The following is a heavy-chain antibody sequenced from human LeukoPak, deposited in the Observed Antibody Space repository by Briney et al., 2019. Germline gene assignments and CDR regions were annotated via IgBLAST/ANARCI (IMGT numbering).Heavy chain of an antibody. Sequence: PAGTLSLTCSVSGGSISSYYWSWIRQPPGKGLEWIGYIYCSGSTNYNTPLKSRVTMSVATSKNQCSLKLTSVTAADTAVYYCARLRPVAGYDAFDIWGHGTMVTVSS. CDR1: GGSISSYY. CDR2: IYCSGST. CDR3: ARLRPVAGYDAFDI. V-gene: IGHV4-59*08. J-gene: IGHJ3*02. D-gene: IGHD6-19*01.